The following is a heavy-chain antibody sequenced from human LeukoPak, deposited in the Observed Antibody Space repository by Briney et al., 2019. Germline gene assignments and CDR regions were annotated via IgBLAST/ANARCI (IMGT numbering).Heavy chain of an antibody. J-gene: IGHJ6*02. D-gene: IGHD3-3*01. V-gene: IGHV1-3*01. CDR3: ARDSSPLRFLEWPDYYYYGMDV. CDR1: GYTFTSYA. Sequence: ASVKVSCKASGYTFTSYAMHWVRQAPGQRLEWMGWINAGNGNTKYSQKFQGRVTITRDTSASTAYMELSSLRSEDTAVYYCARDSSPLRFLEWPDYYYYGMDVWGQGSTATVSS. CDR2: INAGNGNT.